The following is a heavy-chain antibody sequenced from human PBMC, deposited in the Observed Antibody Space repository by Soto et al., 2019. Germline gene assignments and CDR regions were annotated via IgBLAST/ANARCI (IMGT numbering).Heavy chain of an antibody. D-gene: IGHD1-26*01. CDR2: ISGSGDST. CDR1: GFTFRTYA. J-gene: IGHJ4*02. Sequence: GGSLSLSCAASGFTFRTYAMSWVRQAPGKGLEWVSAISGSGDSTYYTDSVKGRFTISRDNSKNTLYLQMNSLRAEDTAVYYCAVRKTGSFFDYWGQGTLVTVSS. CDR3: AVRKTGSFFDY. V-gene: IGHV3-23*01.